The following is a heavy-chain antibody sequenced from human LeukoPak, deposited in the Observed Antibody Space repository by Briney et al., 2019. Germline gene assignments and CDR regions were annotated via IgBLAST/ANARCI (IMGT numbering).Heavy chain of an antibody. V-gene: IGHV4-30-2*01. CDR1: GGTISSGGYY. CDR3: ARDVRQQLVFDY. J-gene: IGHJ4*02. CDR2: IYHSGST. D-gene: IGHD6-13*01. Sequence: PSETLSLTCTVSGGTISSGGYYWSWIRQPPGKGLEWIGYIYHSGSTYYNPSLKSRVTISVDRSKNQFSLKLSSVTAADTAVYYCARDVRQQLVFDYWGQGTLVTVSS.